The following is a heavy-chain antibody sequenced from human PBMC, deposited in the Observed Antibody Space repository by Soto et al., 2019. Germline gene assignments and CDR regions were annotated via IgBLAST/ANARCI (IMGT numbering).Heavy chain of an antibody. J-gene: IGHJ4*02. Sequence: ESGGGVVQPGRSLRLSCAASGFTFSTYGMHWVRQAPGKGLEWVGVISNDGSNKYYADSVKGRFTISRDNSQNTLFLQMNSLRAEDTAVYYCAKLPYGDYAEFDYWGQGTLVTVSS. CDR3: AKLPYGDYAEFDY. CDR2: ISNDGSNK. V-gene: IGHV3-30*18. D-gene: IGHD4-17*01. CDR1: GFTFSTYG.